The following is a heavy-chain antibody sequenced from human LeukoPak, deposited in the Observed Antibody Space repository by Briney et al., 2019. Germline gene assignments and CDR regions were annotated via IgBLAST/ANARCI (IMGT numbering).Heavy chain of an antibody. CDR2: INPNSGGT. D-gene: IGHD3-3*01. Sequence: ASVKVSCKASGYTFTGYYMHWVRQAPGQGLEWMGWINPNSGGTNYAQKFQGRVTMTRDTSINTAYMELSRLRSDDAAVYYCARDSIKGVRFLGYWGQGSLVTVSS. V-gene: IGHV1-2*02. J-gene: IGHJ4*02. CDR1: GYTFTGYY. CDR3: ARDSIKGVRFLGY.